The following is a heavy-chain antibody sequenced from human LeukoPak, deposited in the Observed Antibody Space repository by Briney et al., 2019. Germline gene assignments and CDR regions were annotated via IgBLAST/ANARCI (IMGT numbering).Heavy chain of an antibody. V-gene: IGHV3-66*01. Sequence: GSLRLSCAASGFTFSSYAMSWVRQAPGKGLEWVSVIYSGGSTYYADSVKGRFTISRDNSKNTLYLQMNSLRAEDTAVYYCARNYYDSSGQSYWGQGTLVTVSS. D-gene: IGHD3-22*01. CDR2: IYSGGST. J-gene: IGHJ4*02. CDR1: GFTFSSYA. CDR3: ARNYYDSSGQSY.